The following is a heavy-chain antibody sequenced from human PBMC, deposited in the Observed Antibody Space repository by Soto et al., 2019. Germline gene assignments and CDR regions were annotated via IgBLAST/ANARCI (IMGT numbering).Heavy chain of an antibody. CDR1: GFSLSTSGLG. V-gene: IGHV2-5*02. J-gene: IGHJ4*02. Sequence: QITLKESGPTLVKPTQTLTLTCTFSGFSLSTSGLGVGWIRQPPGKALEWLALIYWDDDKRYSPSLKSRLTITKDTSKNQVVLTMTNMDPVETATYYCAHRPCCIGGSYALDYWGQGTLVTVSS. CDR3: AHRPCCIGGSYALDY. D-gene: IGHD2-15*01. CDR2: IYWDDDK.